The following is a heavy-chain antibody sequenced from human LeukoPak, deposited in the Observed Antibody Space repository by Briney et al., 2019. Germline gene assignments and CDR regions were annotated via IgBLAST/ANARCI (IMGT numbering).Heavy chain of an antibody. V-gene: IGHV3-23*01. Sequence: GGSLRLSCAASGFTFSSYAMTWVRQAPGKGLEWVSSISESGGSTFYADSVKGRFTISRDNSKNTLYLQLNSLRAEDTAEYYCAKGSATGYFDYWGQGTLVTVSS. CDR2: ISESGGST. CDR3: AKGSATGYFDY. D-gene: IGHD3-10*01. J-gene: IGHJ4*02. CDR1: GFTFSSYA.